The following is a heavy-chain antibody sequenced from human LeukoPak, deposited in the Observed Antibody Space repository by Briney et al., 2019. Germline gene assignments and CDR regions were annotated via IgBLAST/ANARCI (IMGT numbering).Heavy chain of an antibody. J-gene: IGHJ4*02. D-gene: IGHD5-12*01. V-gene: IGHV4-34*01. Sequence: SETLSLTCAVYGGSFSGYYWSWIRQPPGKGLEWIGEINHSGSTNYNPSLKSRVTISVDTSKNQFSLKLSSVTAADTAVYYCARGYQQFDYWGQGTLVTVSS. CDR3: ARGYQQFDY. CDR2: INHSGST. CDR1: GGSFSGYY.